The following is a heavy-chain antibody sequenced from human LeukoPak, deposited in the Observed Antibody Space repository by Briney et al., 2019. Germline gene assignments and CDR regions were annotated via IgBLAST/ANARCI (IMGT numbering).Heavy chain of an antibody. J-gene: IGHJ3*02. Sequence: SETLSLTCTVSGGSITSYYWGWIRQPPGKGLEWIGSIYYSGSTYYNPSLKSRVTISVDTSKNQFSLKLSSVTAADTAVYYCARDYPGDAFDIWGQGTMVTVSS. D-gene: IGHD3-10*01. CDR2: IYYSGST. CDR3: ARDYPGDAFDI. V-gene: IGHV4-39*07. CDR1: GGSITSYY.